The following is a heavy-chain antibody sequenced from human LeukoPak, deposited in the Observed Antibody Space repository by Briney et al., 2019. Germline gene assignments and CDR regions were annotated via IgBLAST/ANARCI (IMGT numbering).Heavy chain of an antibody. Sequence: GGSLRLSCAASGFTFTNYWMHWVRQAPGKGLVWVSRIDGDGTTKYADSVRGRFTISRDNAEKTLYLQMNGLRAEDMAVYYCARVIVGGMRAFDMWGQGTMVTVSS. D-gene: IGHD1-26*01. CDR3: ARVIVGGMRAFDM. CDR2: IDGDGTT. J-gene: IGHJ3*02. CDR1: GFTFTNYW. V-gene: IGHV3-74*03.